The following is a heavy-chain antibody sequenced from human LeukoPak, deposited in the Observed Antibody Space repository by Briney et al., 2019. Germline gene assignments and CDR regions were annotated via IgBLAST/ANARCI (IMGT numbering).Heavy chain of an antibody. CDR1: GFTFSDYY. D-gene: IGHD6-25*01. J-gene: IGHJ1*01. CDR2: ISGSGGST. Sequence: PGGSLRLSCAASGFTFSDYYMSWIRQAPGKGLEWVSAISGSGGSTYYADSVKGRFTISRDNSKNTLYLQMNSLRVEDTAVYYCAKETPEIAAPGNSFQHWGQGTLVTVSS. CDR3: AKETPEIAAPGNSFQH. V-gene: IGHV3-23*01.